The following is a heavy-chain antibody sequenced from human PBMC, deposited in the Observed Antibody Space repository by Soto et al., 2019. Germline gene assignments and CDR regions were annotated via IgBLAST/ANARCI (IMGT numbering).Heavy chain of an antibody. J-gene: IGHJ4*02. Sequence: GGSLRLSCAASGFTFSSYGMHWVRQAPGKGLEWVAVISYDGSNKYYADSVKGRFTISRDNSKNTLYLQMNSLRAEDTAVYCCAKDLSYWGQGTLVTVSS. CDR1: GFTFSSYG. CDR3: AKDLSY. V-gene: IGHV3-30*18. CDR2: ISYDGSNK.